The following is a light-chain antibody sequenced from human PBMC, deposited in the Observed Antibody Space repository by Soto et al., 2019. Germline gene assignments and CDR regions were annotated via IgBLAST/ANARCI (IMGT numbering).Light chain of an antibody. CDR1: QSIGIW. J-gene: IGKJ1*01. V-gene: IGKV1-5*03. CDR2: KAS. CDR3: QQYDNYSRT. Sequence: DIQMTQSPFTLSASVGDRVTITCRASQSIGIWLAWYQQTPGKAPKLLIYKASSLEKGVPSRFSGSGSGTEFTLTINGLQPDDFATYYCQQYDNYSRTFGQGTKVEIK.